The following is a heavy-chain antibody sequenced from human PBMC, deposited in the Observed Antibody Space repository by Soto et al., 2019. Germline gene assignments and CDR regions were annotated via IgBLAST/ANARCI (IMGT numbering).Heavy chain of an antibody. Sequence: QVQLQESGPGLVKPSQTLSLTCTVSGGSISSGGYYWSWIRQHPGKGLEWIGYIYYSGSTYYNPSLKRRVTISVDTSKNQCSLKLSSVTAADTAVYYCVREQSGNGRWFDPWGQGTLVTVSS. J-gene: IGHJ5*02. CDR3: VREQSGNGRWFDP. CDR2: IYYSGST. D-gene: IGHD1-26*01. V-gene: IGHV4-31*03. CDR1: GGSISSGGYY.